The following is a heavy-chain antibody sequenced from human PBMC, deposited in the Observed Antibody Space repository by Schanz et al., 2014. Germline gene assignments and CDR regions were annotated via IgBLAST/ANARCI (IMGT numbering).Heavy chain of an antibody. D-gene: IGHD3-16*01. J-gene: IGHJ3*02. CDR3: ARGLGDERWMDLNEAFDI. V-gene: IGHV1-69*04. CDR2: IIPILGIT. CDR1: GYTFTSYD. Sequence: QVQLVQSAPEVKKPGASVRLSCEASGYTFTSYDINWVRQAPGQGLEWMGRIIPILGITNVAPTFQDRVTITADKSTSTAYMELSSLRSEDTAVYYCARGLGDERWMDLNEAFDIWGQGTIVTVSS.